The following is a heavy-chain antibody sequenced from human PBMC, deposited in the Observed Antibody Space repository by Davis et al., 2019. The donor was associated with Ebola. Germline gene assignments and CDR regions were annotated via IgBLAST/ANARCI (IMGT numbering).Heavy chain of an antibody. V-gene: IGHV3-48*02. CDR2: ISSSSSLI. D-gene: IGHD6-13*01. CDR1: GFTFSTYS. CDR3: ARRIAVTSTHNFEY. Sequence: GESLKISCAASGFTFSTYSMNWVRQAPGKGLEWASYISSSSSLIYYADSVKGRFTISRDNAKNSLYLQMNSLRDEDTAVYYCARRIAVTSTHNFEYWGQGILVTVSS. J-gene: IGHJ4*02.